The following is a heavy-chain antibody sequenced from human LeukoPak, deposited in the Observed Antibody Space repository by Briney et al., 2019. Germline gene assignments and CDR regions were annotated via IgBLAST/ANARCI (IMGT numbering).Heavy chain of an antibody. CDR1: GFTVSSNY. CDR2: IYTGGES. V-gene: IGHV3-53*01. J-gene: IGHJ6*03. Sequence: GGSLRLSCAVSGFTVSSNYMSWVRQAPGKGLGWVSVIYTGGESYYADSVKGRFTVSRDNSKNTMNFQMSNLRAEDTAVYYCAATTAIVPYYFMDVWGNGTTVTVSS. D-gene: IGHD5-18*01. CDR3: AATTAIVPYYFMDV.